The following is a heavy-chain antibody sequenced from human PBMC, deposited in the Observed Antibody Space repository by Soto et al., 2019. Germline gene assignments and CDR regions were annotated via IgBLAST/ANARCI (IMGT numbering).Heavy chain of an antibody. V-gene: IGHV1-18*01. D-gene: IGHD1-7*01. CDR3: ARNILGGTTDY. CDR1: GYTFASYG. J-gene: IGHJ4*02. CDR2: ISGYTGDT. Sequence: GASVKVSCKASGYTFASYGISWVRQAPGQGLEWMAWISGYTGDTHYAQKLQDRVTLTTDTSTNTVYMELRSLRSEDTAVYYCARNILGGTTDYWGPGTLVTVSS.